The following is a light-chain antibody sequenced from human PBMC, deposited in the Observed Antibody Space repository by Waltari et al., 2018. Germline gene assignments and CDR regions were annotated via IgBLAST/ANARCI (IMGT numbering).Light chain of an antibody. CDR1: QSVGRA. J-gene: IGKJ1*01. CDR3: QMYVRLPVT. V-gene: IGKV3-20*01. CDR2: DAS. Sequence: EIVLTQSPGTLALSPGERATLSCRAGQSVGRALAWYPQKPGQAPRLLIYDASSRATGISDKFSCSGSGTDFSLTISRVEPEDFAVYFCQMYVRLPVTFGQGTKVEVK.